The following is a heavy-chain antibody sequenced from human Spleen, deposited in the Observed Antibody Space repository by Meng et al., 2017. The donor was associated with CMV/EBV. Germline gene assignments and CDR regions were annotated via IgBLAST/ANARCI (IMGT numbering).Heavy chain of an antibody. J-gene: IGHJ2*01. Sequence: ASVKVSCKASGYNFTDYYMHWVRQAPGQGLEWMGWINPNSGGTTYAQKFQGRVTMTRDTSISTAYMELSRLRSDDTAVYYCARGCSSTSCYPNWYFDLWGRGTLVTVSS. CDR1: GYNFTDYY. V-gene: IGHV1-2*02. D-gene: IGHD2-2*01. CDR2: INPNSGGT. CDR3: ARGCSSTSCYPNWYFDL.